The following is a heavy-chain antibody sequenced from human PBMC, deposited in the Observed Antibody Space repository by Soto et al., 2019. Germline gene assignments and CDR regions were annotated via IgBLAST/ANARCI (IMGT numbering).Heavy chain of an antibody. Sequence: SETLSLTCAVSGVSISSGAWWSWVRQSPGKGLQWIGEIYHSGNTRNNPSLKSRVTMSVDKSNSQFSLNLMSVTAADTATYYCARDSRTGCSSTDCYMSWGRGILVTVS. J-gene: IGHJ5*02. CDR1: GVSISSGAW. D-gene: IGHD2-2*01. CDR2: IYHSGNT. V-gene: IGHV4-4*02. CDR3: ARDSRTGCSSTDCYMS.